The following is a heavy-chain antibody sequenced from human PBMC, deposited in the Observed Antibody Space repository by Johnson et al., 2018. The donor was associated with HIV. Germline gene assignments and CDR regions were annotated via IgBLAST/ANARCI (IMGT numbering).Heavy chain of an antibody. J-gene: IGHJ3*02. V-gene: IGHV3-30*18. CDR3: AKVLWEGDAFDI. CDR2: ISYDGSNK. Sequence: QVLLVESGGGVVQPGRSLRLSCAASGFTFSSYGMHWVRQAPGKRLEWVAAISYDGSNKYYADPVTGRFTISRDNSKNTLYLQMNSLRAEDTAVYYCAKVLWEGDAFDIWGQGTMVTVSS. CDR1: GFTFSSYG. D-gene: IGHD2-2*01.